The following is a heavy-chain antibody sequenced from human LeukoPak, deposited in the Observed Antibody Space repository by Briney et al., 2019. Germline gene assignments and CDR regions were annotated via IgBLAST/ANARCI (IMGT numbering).Heavy chain of an antibody. CDR3: AKDVGKWESLHFFDY. D-gene: IGHD1-26*01. CDR1: GFTPSTNA. J-gene: IGHJ4*02. CDR2: ISGSGAST. V-gene: IGHV3-23*01. Sequence: GGSLRLSCLTSGFTPSTNAMSWVRQAPGKGLEWISGISGSGASTYYADSVKGRFTISRDDSRNTLYLQMNSLRGDDTAVYYCAKDVGKWESLHFFDYWGQGTLVTVSS.